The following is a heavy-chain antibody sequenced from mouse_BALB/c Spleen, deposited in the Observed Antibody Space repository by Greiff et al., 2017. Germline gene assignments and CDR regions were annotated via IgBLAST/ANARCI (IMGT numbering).Heavy chain of an antibody. V-gene: IGHV3-6*02. D-gene: IGHD3-3*01. CDR1: GYSITSGYY. CDR3: ARARTGTWFAY. CDR2: ISYDGSN. Sequence: VQLKESGPGLVKPSQSLSLTCSVTGYSITSGYYWNWNRQFPGNKLEWMGYISYDGSNNYNPSLKNRISITRDTSKNQFFLKLNSVTTEDTATYYCARARTGTWFAYWGQGTLVTVSA. J-gene: IGHJ3*01.